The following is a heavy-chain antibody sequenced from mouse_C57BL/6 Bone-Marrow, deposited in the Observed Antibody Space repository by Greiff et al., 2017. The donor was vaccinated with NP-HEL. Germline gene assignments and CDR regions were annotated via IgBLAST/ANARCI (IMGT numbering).Heavy chain of an antibody. Sequence: QVQLQQSGAELVRPGASVTLSCKASGYTFTDYEMHWVKQTPVHGLEWIGAIDPETGGTAYNQKFKGKDILTADKSSSTAYMERRRLTSEDSAVYYCTSDSYYPYWYFDVWGTGTTVTVSS. CDR2: IDPETGGT. V-gene: IGHV1-15*01. D-gene: IGHD2-3*01. J-gene: IGHJ1*03. CDR1: GYTFTDYE. CDR3: TSDSYYPYWYFDV.